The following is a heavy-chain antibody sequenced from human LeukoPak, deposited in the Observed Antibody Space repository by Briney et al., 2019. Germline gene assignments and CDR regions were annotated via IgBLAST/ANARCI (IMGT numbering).Heavy chain of an antibody. CDR1: GGSISSRSYY. J-gene: IGHJ4*02. V-gene: IGHV4-39*01. Sequence: PSETLSLTCTVSGGSISSRSYYWGWIRQPPGKGLGWIGSIYYSGSTYYNSSLKSRVTISVDTSKNQFSLKLSSVTAADTAVYYCARLGCSSTSCYTSSFADYWGQGTLVTVSS. CDR3: ARLGCSSTSCYTSSFADY. D-gene: IGHD2-2*02. CDR2: IYYSGST.